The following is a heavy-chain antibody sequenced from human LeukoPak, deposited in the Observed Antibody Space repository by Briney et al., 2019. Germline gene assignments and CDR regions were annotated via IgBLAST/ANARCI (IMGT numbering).Heavy chain of an antibody. J-gene: IGHJ4*02. Sequence: EAPVKVSCKASGGTFSSYAISWVRQAPGQGLEWMGGIIPIFGTANYAQKFQGRVTITTDESTSTAYMELSSLRSEDTAVYYCASPRGFRETGVAVRFDYWGQGTLVTVSS. V-gene: IGHV1-69*05. CDR1: GGTFSSYA. CDR2: IIPIFGTA. CDR3: ASPRGFRETGVAVRFDY. D-gene: IGHD6-19*01.